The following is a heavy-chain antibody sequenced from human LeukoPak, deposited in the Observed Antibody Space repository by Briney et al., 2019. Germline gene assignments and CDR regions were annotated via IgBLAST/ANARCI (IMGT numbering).Heavy chain of an antibody. CDR1: GYTFTSYG. D-gene: IGHD6-19*01. CDR2: ISAYNGNT. CDR3: ARGRDKSIAVTY. J-gene: IGHJ4*02. Sequence: ASVKVSCKASGYTFTSYGISWVRQAPGQGLEWMGWISAYNGNTNYAQKFQGRVTMTRDTSISTAYMELSRLRSDDTAVYYCARGRDKSIAVTYWGQGTLVTVSS. V-gene: IGHV1-18*01.